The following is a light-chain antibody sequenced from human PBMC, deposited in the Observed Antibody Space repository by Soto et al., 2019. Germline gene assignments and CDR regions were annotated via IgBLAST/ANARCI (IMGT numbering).Light chain of an antibody. Sequence: QPALTQPASVSGSPGQSITIPCTRTSGDVGGYNLVSWYQQHPGKAPKLMIYEVTERPSGVSNRFSGSKSGNTASLTISGLQPDDEADYYCCSYAGNSEVFGTGTKVTVL. J-gene: IGLJ1*01. CDR2: EVT. V-gene: IGLV2-23*02. CDR3: CSYAGNSEV. CDR1: SGDVGGYNL.